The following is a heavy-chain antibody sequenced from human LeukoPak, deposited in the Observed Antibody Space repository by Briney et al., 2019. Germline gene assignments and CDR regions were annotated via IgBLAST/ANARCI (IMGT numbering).Heavy chain of an antibody. CDR2: ISGSGGST. CDR3: AKDRWQQLVRGEFDY. D-gene: IGHD6-13*01. Sequence: PGGSLRLSCAASGFTFSSYAMSWVRQAPGKGLEWVSAISGSGGSTYYADSVKGRFTISRDNSKNTLYLQMNSLRAEDTAVYYCAKDRWQQLVRGEFDYWGQGTLVTVSS. V-gene: IGHV3-23*01. CDR1: GFTFSSYA. J-gene: IGHJ4*02.